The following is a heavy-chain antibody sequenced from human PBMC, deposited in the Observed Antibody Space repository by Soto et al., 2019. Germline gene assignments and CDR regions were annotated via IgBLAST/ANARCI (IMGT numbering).Heavy chain of an antibody. Sequence: ASVKVSCKASGYTFTSYGISWVRQAPGQGLEWMGWISAYNGNTNYAQKLQGRVTMTTDTSTSTAYMELRSLRSDDTAVYYCARDPELWSGAQYYYYGMDVWGQGTTVTVSS. V-gene: IGHV1-18*01. J-gene: IGHJ6*02. CDR2: ISAYNGNT. D-gene: IGHD3-3*01. CDR3: ARDPELWSGAQYYYYGMDV. CDR1: GYTFTSYG.